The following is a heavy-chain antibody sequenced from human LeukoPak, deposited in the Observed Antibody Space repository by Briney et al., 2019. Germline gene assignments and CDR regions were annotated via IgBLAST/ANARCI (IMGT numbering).Heavy chain of an antibody. CDR1: GFTFSSYA. D-gene: IGHD3-22*01. J-gene: IGHJ3*02. V-gene: IGHV3-49*04. Sequence: GGSLRLSCAASGFTFSSYAMSWVRQAPGKGLEWVGFIRSKAYGGTTEYAASVKGRFTISRDDSKSIAYLQMNSLKTEDTAVYYCTRDRDYDSSDRGDAFDIWGQGTMVTVSS. CDR2: IRSKAYGGTT. CDR3: TRDRDYDSSDRGDAFDI.